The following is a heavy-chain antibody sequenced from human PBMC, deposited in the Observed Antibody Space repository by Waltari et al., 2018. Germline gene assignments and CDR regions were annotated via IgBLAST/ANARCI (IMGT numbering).Heavy chain of an antibody. V-gene: IGHV4-38-2*01. D-gene: IGHD6-6*01. CDR2: IYHSGST. J-gene: IGHJ4*02. CDR1: GYSISSGYY. CDR3: ARGEWQLVNY. Sequence: QVQLQESGPGLVKPSETLSLTCAVSGYSISSGYYWGWIRQPPGKGLEWIGSIYHSGSTYYNPSLKSRVTISVDTSKNQFSLKLSSVTAADTAVYYCARGEWQLVNYWGQGTLVTVSS.